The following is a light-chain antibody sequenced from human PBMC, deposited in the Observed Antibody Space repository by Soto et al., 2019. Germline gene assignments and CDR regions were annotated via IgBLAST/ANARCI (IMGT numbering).Light chain of an antibody. J-gene: IGKJ1*01. V-gene: IGKV1-5*01. CDR1: QSISEF. Sequence: DIQMTQSPSTLSVSVGDTVTITCRANQSISEFLAWYQQKPGKAPKLLIYDAFGLEKGVPSRFGGSGSGTEFTLTINSLQPDDLGTYYCQKYNTYPWTFGQGTKVDFK. CDR2: DAF. CDR3: QKYNTYPWT.